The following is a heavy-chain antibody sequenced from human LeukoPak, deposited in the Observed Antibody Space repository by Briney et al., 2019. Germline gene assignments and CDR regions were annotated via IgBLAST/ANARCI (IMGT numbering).Heavy chain of an antibody. CDR2: ISNSDDTR. Sequence: GGSLRLSCAASGYTFTSYSMSWVRQAPGKGLEWVSFISNSDDTRYYADSVRGRFTISRDDAKISLYLQMSSLRDGDTAVYYCVRGYYSNSFDFWGQGTVVTVSS. CDR1: GYTFTSYS. D-gene: IGHD2/OR15-2a*01. CDR3: VRGYYSNSFDF. V-gene: IGHV3-48*02. J-gene: IGHJ3*01.